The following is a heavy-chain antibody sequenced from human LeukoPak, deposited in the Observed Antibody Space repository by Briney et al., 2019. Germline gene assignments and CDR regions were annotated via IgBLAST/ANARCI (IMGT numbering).Heavy chain of an antibody. D-gene: IGHD3-3*01. Sequence: GGSLRLSCAASGFTFSSYWMSWVRQAPGKGLEWVANIKQEGSEKYYVDSVKGRFTISRDNAKNSLYLRMNSLRAEDTAVYYCARASTIFGVAPGAFDIWGQGTMVTVSS. CDR3: ARASTIFGVAPGAFDI. J-gene: IGHJ3*02. V-gene: IGHV3-7*01. CDR2: IKQEGSEK. CDR1: GFTFSSYW.